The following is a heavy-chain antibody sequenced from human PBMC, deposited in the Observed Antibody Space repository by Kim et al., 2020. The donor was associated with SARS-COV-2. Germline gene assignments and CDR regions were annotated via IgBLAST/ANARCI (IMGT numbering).Heavy chain of an antibody. J-gene: IGHJ6*02. D-gene: IGHD4-17*01. CDR3: ARGEDYGDYVGGMDV. V-gene: IGHV5-51*01. Sequence: PSFQGQVTISADKSISTAYLQWSSLKASDTAMYYCARGEDYGDYVGGMDVWGQGTTVTVSS.